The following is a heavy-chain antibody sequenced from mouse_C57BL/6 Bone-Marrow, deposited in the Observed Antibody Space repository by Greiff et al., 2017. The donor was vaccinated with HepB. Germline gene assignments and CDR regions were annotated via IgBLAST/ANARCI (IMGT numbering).Heavy chain of an antibody. D-gene: IGHD2-12*01. CDR3: TPYDGSYYFDC. Sequence: VQLQQSGAELVRPGASVKLSCTASGFNIKDYYMHWVKQRPEQGLEWIGRIDPEDGDNEYAPKFQGKATMTADTSSNTAYLQLSSLTSEDTAVYYCTPYDGSYYFDCWGQGTTLTVAS. V-gene: IGHV14-1*01. J-gene: IGHJ2*01. CDR2: IDPEDGDN. CDR1: GFNIKDYY.